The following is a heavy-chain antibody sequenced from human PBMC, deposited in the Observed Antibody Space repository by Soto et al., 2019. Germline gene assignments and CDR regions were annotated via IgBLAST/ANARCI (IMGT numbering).Heavy chain of an antibody. V-gene: IGHV4-30-2*01. D-gene: IGHD2-15*01. Sequence: TLSLTCAFSGGSISSGGYSWTWVRQPPGKGLEWIGYIYHSGNTYYNPSLKSRVTISGDRSKNQFTLNPSSVTAADTAVYYGDSNLAADEALDVWGQGTMHTVSS. CDR3: DSNLAADEALDV. CDR1: GGSISSGGYS. J-gene: IGHJ3*01. CDR2: IYHSGNT.